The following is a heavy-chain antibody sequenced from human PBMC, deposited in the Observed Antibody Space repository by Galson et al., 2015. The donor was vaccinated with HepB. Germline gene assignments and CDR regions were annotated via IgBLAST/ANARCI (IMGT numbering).Heavy chain of an antibody. CDR3: ASTLLSSSGWAYDAFDI. D-gene: IGHD6-19*01. Sequence: SVKVSCKAYGGTFSSYAISWVRQAPGQGLEWMGGIIPIFETSKYAQKFQGRVTITADESTSTAYMELSSLRSEDTAVYYCASTLLSSSGWAYDAFDIWGQGTMVTVSS. CDR1: GGTFSSYA. CDR2: IIPIFETS. J-gene: IGHJ3*02. V-gene: IGHV1-69*13.